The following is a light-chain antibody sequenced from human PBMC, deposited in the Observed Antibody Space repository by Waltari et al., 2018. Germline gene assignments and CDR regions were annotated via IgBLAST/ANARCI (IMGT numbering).Light chain of an antibody. CDR1: QSVSSTY. J-gene: IGKJ1*01. CDR3: QLFGSSPTWT. Sequence: ETVLTQSPGTLSLSPGERATLPCRASQSVSSTYLAWYQPKPGPAPRILIYGASTRATGIPDRFTGSGSGTEYTLTISRLEPEDFAVYYCQLFGSSPTWTFGQGTKVEIK. CDR2: GAS. V-gene: IGKV3-20*01.